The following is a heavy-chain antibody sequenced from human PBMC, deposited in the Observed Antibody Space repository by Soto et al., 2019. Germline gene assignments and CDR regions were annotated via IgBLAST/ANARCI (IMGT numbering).Heavy chain of an antibody. J-gene: IGHJ5*02. D-gene: IGHD1-26*01. CDR3: ARDHPYGGSYHNWFDP. CDR2: IIPIFGTA. CDR1: GGTFSSYA. Sequence: QVQLVQSGAEVKKPGSSVKVSCKASGGTFSSYAISWVRQAPGQGLEWMGGIIPIFGTANYAQKFQGRVTITADESTSTADMELSSVRSEDTAVYYSARDHPYGGSYHNWFDPCGQGTLVTVSS. V-gene: IGHV1-69*01.